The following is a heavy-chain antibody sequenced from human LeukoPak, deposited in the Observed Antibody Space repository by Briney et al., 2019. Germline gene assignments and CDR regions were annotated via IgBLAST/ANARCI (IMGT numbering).Heavy chain of an antibody. CDR3: GRFGYVAGVDL. CDR1: GFSLSTYW. D-gene: IGHD6-19*01. J-gene: IGHJ4*02. Sequence: GGSLRLSCAASGFSLSTYWVTWVRQAPGTGLEWVANINPGGTETYYVKPVKGRLTISRDNAKNLAYLQMNSLRAEDSAVYHCGRFGYVAGVDLWGQGTLVTVSS. V-gene: IGHV3-7*01. CDR2: INPGGTET.